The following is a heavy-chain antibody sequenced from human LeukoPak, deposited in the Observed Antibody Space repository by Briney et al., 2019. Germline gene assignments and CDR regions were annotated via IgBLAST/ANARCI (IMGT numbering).Heavy chain of an antibody. CDR2: INPSGGST. V-gene: IGHV1-46*01. J-gene: IGHJ6*02. D-gene: IGHD4-11*01. CDR3: ARGTVTTYVYYYYGMDV. Sequence: ASVKVSCKASGYTFTSYYMHWVRQAPGQGLEWMGIINPSGGSTGYAQKFQGRVTMTRDTSTSTVYMELSSLRSEDTAVYYCARGTVTTYVYYYYGMDVWGQGTTVTVSS. CDR1: GYTFTSYY.